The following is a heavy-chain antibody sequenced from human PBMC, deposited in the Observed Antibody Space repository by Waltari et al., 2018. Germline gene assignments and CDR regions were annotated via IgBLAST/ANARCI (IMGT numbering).Heavy chain of an antibody. Sequence: QLVESGGGVVRPGRSLRLSCAASGFTFNIFGMHWVRRAPGKGLWWVASISSERLNVFYGDSVKGRFTISRDNSKNTVFLEMNSLRTEDTAVYYCANGRSGSWRYFEFRGRGTLVTVSS. J-gene: IGHJ4*02. CDR2: ISSERLNV. CDR3: ANGRSGSWRYFEF. D-gene: IGHD3-10*01. V-gene: IGHV3-30*18. CDR1: GFTFNIFG.